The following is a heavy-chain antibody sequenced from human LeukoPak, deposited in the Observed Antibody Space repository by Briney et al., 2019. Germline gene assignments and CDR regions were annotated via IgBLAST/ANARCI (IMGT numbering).Heavy chain of an antibody. CDR1: GYTFTSYY. J-gene: IGHJ4*02. D-gene: IGHD6-13*01. CDR2: INPSGGST. V-gene: IGHV1-46*01. CDR3: ARGRRDRGIAAD. Sequence: ASVKVSCKASGYTFTSYYMHWVRQAPGQGLEWMGIINPSGGSTSYAQKFQGRVTITADKSTSTAYMELSSLRSEDTAVYYCARGRRDRGIAADWGQGTLVTVSS.